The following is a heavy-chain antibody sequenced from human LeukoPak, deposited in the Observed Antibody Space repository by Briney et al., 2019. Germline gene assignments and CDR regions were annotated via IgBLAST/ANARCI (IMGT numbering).Heavy chain of an antibody. CDR1: GFTFSSYA. V-gene: IGHV3-30-3*01. CDR3: ARESWARYYYYGMDV. J-gene: IGHJ6*02. D-gene: IGHD3-16*01. Sequence: GGSLRLSCAASGFTFSSYAMHWVRQAPGKGLEWVAVISYDGSNKYYADSVKGRFTISRDNSKDTLYLQMNSLRAEDMAVYYCARESWARYYYYGMDVWGQGTTVTVSS. CDR2: ISYDGSNK.